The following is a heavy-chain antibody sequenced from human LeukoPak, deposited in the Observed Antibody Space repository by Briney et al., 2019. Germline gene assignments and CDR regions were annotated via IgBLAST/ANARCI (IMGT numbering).Heavy chain of an antibody. V-gene: IGHV3-23*01. CDR1: GSTLSSIP. Sequence: GGSRNPSGPPSGSTLSSIPMSWVREAPPGGRGWVSSPRGNGDTFYADSVKGRFTLSRDDSRNTVYLQLNNLRVEDTAIYYCAKASWVSNADAVLWGQGTVVTVSS. D-gene: IGHD1-1*01. J-gene: IGHJ4*02. CDR2: PRGNGDT. CDR3: AKASWVSNADAVL.